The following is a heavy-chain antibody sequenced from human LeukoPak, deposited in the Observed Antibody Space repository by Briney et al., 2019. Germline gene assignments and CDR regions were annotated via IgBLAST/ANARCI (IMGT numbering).Heavy chain of an antibody. CDR3: ARQDIVVVPAAPGGNWFDP. D-gene: IGHD2-2*01. CDR1: GGSISSSSYY. J-gene: IGHJ5*02. V-gene: IGHV4-39*01. Sequence: SETLSLTCTVSGGSISSSSYYWGWIRQPPGKGLEWIGSIYYSGSTYYNPSLKSRVTISVDTSKNQFSQKLSSVTAADTAVYYCARQDIVVVPAAPGGNWFDPWGQGTLVTVSS. CDR2: IYYSGST.